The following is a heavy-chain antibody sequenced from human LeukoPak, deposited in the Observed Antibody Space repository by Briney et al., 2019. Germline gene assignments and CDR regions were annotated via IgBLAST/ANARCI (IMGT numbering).Heavy chain of an antibody. CDR2: IYHSGST. J-gene: IGHJ5*02. CDR1: GGSISSYY. D-gene: IGHD2-2*01. CDR3: ARDGPFVVPAVS. Sequence: PSETLSLTCTVSGGSISSYYWGWIRQPPGKGLEWIGSIYHSGSTYYNPSLKSRVTISVDTSKNQFSLKLSSVTAADTAVYYCARDGPFVVPAVSWGQGTLVTVSS. V-gene: IGHV4-38-2*02.